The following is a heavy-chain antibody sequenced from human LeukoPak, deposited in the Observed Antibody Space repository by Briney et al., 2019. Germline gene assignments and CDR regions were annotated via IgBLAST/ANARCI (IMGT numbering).Heavy chain of an antibody. J-gene: IGHJ4*02. Sequence: SETLSLTCTVSGGSISRYYWSWIRQPPGKGLEWIGYIYYSGSTIYNPSLKSRVTISIDTSKNQFSLKLSSVTAADTAVYYCVRGASRDRLDYWGQGTLVTVSS. CDR3: VRGASRDRLDY. CDR1: GGSISRYY. CDR2: IYYSGST. V-gene: IGHV4-59*08.